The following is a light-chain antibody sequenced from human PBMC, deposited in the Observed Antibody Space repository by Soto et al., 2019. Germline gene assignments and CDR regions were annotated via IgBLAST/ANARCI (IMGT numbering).Light chain of an antibody. CDR3: QRLNRYPTWT. CDR2: GAS. V-gene: IGKV1-9*01. Sequence: DIQLTQSPSFLSASVGDRVTITCRASQGISSYLAWYQQKPETAPKLLIYGASTLQSGVPSRFSGSGSGTEFTLTISSLQPEDFATYYCQRLNRYPTWTFGHGTKVDIK. CDR1: QGISSY. J-gene: IGKJ1*01.